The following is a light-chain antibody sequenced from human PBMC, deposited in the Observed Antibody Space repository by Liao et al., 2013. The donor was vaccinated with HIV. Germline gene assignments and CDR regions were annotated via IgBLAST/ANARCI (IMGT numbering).Light chain of an antibody. CDR3: QVWDSSSDQV. CDR2: YDI. V-gene: IGLV3-21*04. CDR1: NIGSKS. J-gene: IGLJ3*02. Sequence: SYVLTQPPSVSVAPGKTARITCGGNNIGSKSVHWYQQKPGQAPVLVIYYDIDRPSGIPERFSGSNSGNTATLTISRVEAGDEADYYCQVWDSSSDQVFGGGTKLTVL.